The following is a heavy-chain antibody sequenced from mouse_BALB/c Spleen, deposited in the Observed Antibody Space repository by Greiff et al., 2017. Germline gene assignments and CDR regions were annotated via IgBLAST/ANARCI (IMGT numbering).Heavy chain of an antibody. D-gene: IGHD2-14*01. CDR1: GYSITSDYA. CDR3: ARRDYRYDVDY. V-gene: IGHV3-2*02. CDR2: ISYSGST. Sequence: ESGPGLVKPSQSLSLTCTVTGYSITSDYAWNWIRQFPGNKLEWMGYISYSGSTIYNPSLKSRISITRDTSKNQFFLQLNSVTTEDTATYYCARRDYRYDVDYWRQGTTLTVSS. J-gene: IGHJ2*01.